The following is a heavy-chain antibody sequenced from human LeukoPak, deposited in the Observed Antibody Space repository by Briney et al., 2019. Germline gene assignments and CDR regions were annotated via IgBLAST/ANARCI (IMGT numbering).Heavy chain of an antibody. J-gene: IGHJ4*02. CDR3: AIVDTAMVPTLWRSGRVDY. D-gene: IGHD5-18*01. CDR2: INHSGST. CDR1: GGSFSGYY. V-gene: IGHV4-34*01. Sequence: SETLSLTCAVYGGSFSGYYWSWIRQPPGKGLEWIGEINHSGSTNSNPSLKSRVTISVDTSKNQFSLKLSSVTAADTAVYYCAIVDTAMVPTLWRSGRVDYWGQGTLVTVSS.